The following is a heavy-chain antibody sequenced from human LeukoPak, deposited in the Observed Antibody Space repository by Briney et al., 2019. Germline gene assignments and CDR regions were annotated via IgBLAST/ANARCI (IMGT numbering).Heavy chain of an antibody. CDR2: ISSSGSTI. CDR3: ARDKRLPWSGYYLNYYYYYMDV. V-gene: IGHV3-11*04. Sequence: GGSLRLSCAASGFTFSDYYMSWIRQAPGKGLKWVSYISSSGSTIYYADSVKGRFTISRDNAKNSLYLQMNSLRAEDTAVYYCARDKRLPWSGYYLNYYYYYMDVWGKGTTVTVSS. J-gene: IGHJ6*03. D-gene: IGHD3-3*01. CDR1: GFTFSDYY.